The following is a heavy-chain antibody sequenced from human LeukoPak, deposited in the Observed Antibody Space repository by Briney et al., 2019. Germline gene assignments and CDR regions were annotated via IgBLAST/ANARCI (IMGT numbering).Heavy chain of an antibody. D-gene: IGHD4-11*01. CDR2: IYYSGAT. CDR3: ARLRGNYFPDY. J-gene: IGHJ4*02. CDR1: GGSLSGYY. Sequence: SETLSLTCTVSGGSLSGYYWTWIRRPPGRGLEWIGYIYYSGATNYNPSLESRITILVDTSKNQSSLRLGSVTAADTAVYYCARLRGNYFPDYWGQGTPVTVSS. V-gene: IGHV4-59*01.